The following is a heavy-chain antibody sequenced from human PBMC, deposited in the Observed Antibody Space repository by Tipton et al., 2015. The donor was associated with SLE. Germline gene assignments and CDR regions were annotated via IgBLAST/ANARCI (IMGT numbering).Heavy chain of an antibody. Sequence: TLSLTCSVSGDSISSGGDYWSWIRQHPGKGLEYIGYIYHSGSTHYNPSLKSRFTISLDTSKNQFSLKLSSVTAADTAVYYCARAEMTTEGSAFYFYVDVWGKGTTVTVSS. V-gene: IGHV4-31*03. CDR3: ARAEMTTEGSAFYFYVDV. J-gene: IGHJ6*03. D-gene: IGHD5-24*01. CDR2: IYHSGST. CDR1: GDSISSGGDY.